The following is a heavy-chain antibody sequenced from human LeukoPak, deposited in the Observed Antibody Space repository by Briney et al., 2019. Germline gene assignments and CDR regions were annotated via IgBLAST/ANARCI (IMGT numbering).Heavy chain of an antibody. CDR1: GFTLSSYG. Sequence: PGGSLRLSCAASGFTLSSYGMHWVRQAPGKGLEWVAVISYDGSNKYYADSVKGRFTISRDNSKNTLYLQMNSLRAEDTAVYYCARGGSGYWGQGTLVTVSS. V-gene: IGHV3-30*19. J-gene: IGHJ4*02. CDR2: ISYDGSNK. CDR3: ARGGSGY.